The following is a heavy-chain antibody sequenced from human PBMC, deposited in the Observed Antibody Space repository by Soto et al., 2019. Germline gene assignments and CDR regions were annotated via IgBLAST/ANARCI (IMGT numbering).Heavy chain of an antibody. V-gene: IGHV4-39*01. CDR2: IYYSGST. CDR1: GGSISSSSYY. Sequence: PSETLSLTCTVSGGSISSSSYYWGWIRQPPGKGLEWIGSIYYSGSTYYNPSLKSRVTISVDTSKNQFSLKLSSVTAADTAVYYCASLLYSSGWYSDYWGQGTLVTVSS. J-gene: IGHJ4*02. CDR3: ASLLYSSGWYSDY. D-gene: IGHD6-19*01.